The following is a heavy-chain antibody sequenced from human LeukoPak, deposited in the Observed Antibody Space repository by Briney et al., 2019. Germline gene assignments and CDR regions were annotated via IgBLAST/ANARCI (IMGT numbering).Heavy chain of an antibody. CDR1: GGSFSGYY. J-gene: IGHJ4*02. CDR2: INHSGST. V-gene: IGHV4-34*01. CDR3: ARQNSSSWYRDY. Sequence: SETLSLTCAVYGGSFSGYYWSWVRPPPGEGLEWIGEINHSGSTNYNPSLKSRVTISVDTSKNQFSLKLSSVTAADTAVYYCARQNSSSWYRDYWGQGTLVTVSS. D-gene: IGHD6-13*01.